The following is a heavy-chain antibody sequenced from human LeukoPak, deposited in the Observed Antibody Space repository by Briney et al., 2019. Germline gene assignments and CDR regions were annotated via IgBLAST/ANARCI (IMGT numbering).Heavy chain of an antibody. CDR2: IYYTGST. D-gene: IGHD5/OR15-5a*01. CDR3: ARHSTIGDWFDP. V-gene: IGHV4-59*08. CDR1: GGSISPYY. Sequence: SETLSLTCTVSGGSISPYYWSWIRQPPGKGLEWIGYIYYTGSTNYNPSLNSRVTISVDTSKNQFSLKLSSVTAADTAVYYCARHSTIGDWFDPWGQGTLVTVSS. J-gene: IGHJ5*02.